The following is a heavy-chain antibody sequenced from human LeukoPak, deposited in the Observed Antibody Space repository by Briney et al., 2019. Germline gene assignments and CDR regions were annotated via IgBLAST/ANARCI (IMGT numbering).Heavy chain of an antibody. CDR2: ISYTGDT. J-gene: IGHJ4*02. CDR3: VRETHVDF. V-gene: IGHV4-38-2*02. CDR1: GYSIRSGYY. Sequence: SETLSLTCTVSGYSIRSGYYWGWIRQPPGKGLEWIGSISYTGDTYYSPSLKSRLTMSVDTSKNQFSLRLSSVTAADTAVDYCVRETHVDFWGQGTLVTVSS.